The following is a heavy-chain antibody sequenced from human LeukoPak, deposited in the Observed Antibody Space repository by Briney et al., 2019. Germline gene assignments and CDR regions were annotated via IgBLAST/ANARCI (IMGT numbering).Heavy chain of an antibody. D-gene: IGHD6-13*01. CDR1: GYTFTDYY. CDR2: INPSSGGT. V-gene: IGHV1-2*02. CDR3: AISGYSSSNWFDP. J-gene: IGHJ5*02. Sequence: GASVKVSCKASGYTFTDYYMHWVRQAPGQGLEWMGWINPSSGGTNYAQKFQGRVTMTEDTSTDTAYMELSSLRSEDTAVYYCAISGYSSSNWFDPWGQGTLVTVSS.